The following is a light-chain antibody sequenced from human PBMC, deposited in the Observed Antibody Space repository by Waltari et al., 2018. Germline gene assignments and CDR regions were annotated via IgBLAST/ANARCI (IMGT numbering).Light chain of an antibody. CDR3: QQRGNLPET. Sequence: EIVLTQSPGTLSLSPGDRATLSCRASKNVNSFLAGYQQKRGQAPRLLIYDASKRATGIPDRISGSGSGTDFTLTISSLEPEDFAIYYCQQRGNLPETFGRGTRVEMK. CDR2: DAS. CDR1: KNVNSF. V-gene: IGKV3-11*01. J-gene: IGKJ2*01.